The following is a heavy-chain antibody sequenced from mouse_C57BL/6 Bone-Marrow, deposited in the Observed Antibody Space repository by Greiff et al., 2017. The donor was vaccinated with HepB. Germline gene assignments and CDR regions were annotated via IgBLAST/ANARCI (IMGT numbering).Heavy chain of an antibody. CDR2: SRNKANDYTT. CDR3: ARDASLYAMDY. CDR1: GFTFSDFY. D-gene: IGHD6-2*01. Sequence: DVMLVESGGGLVQSGRSLRLSCATSGFTFSDFYMEWVRQAPGKGLEWIAASRNKANDYTTEYSASVKGRFIVSRDTSQSILYLQMNALRAEDTAIYYCARDASLYAMDYWGQGTSVTVSS. V-gene: IGHV7-1*01. J-gene: IGHJ4*01.